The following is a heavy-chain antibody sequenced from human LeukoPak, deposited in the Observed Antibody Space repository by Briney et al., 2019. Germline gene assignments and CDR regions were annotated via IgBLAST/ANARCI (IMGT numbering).Heavy chain of an antibody. CDR3: ARSGVSPTVVPLAWFDP. V-gene: IGHV1-2*02. D-gene: IGHD4-23*01. CDR2: INPNSGGT. CDR1: GYTFTGYY. J-gene: IGHJ5*02. Sequence: GASVKVSCKASGYTFTGYYMHLVRQAPGQGLEWMGWINPNSGGTNYAQKFQGRVTMTRDTSISTAYMELSKLRSDGKAVYYYARSGVSPTVVPLAWFDPWGQGTLVTVSS.